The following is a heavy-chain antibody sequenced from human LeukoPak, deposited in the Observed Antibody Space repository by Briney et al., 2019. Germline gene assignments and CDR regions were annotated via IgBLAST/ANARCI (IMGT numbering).Heavy chain of an antibody. CDR1: GFTFSDYY. D-gene: IGHD3-10*01. CDR3: ARGVLWFGELPAPRMDV. J-gene: IGHJ6*02. Sequence: LRLSCVASGFTFSDYYMSWIRQPPGKGLEWIGEINHSGSTSYNPSLKSRVTISVDTSKNQFSLKLSSVTAADTAVYYCARGVLWFGELPAPRMDVWGQGTTVTVSS. CDR2: INHSGST. V-gene: IGHV4-34*01.